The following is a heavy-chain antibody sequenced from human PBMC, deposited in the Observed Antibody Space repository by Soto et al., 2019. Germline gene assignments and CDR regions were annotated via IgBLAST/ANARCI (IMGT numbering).Heavy chain of an antibody. J-gene: IGHJ6*02. V-gene: IGHV4-30-4*01. Sequence: WKRQSPGKGLEWIGYIHYTGSIMYNPSFKSRLTMAVDTSKNQFSLQLTSVTAADTAVSFCASEDDGGDRDYYGLDMWGQGTTVTDSS. CDR3: ASEDDGGDRDYYGLDM. D-gene: IGHD3-16*01. CDR2: IHYTGSI.